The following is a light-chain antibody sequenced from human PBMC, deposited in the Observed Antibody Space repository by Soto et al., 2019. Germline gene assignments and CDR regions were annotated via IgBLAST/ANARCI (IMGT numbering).Light chain of an antibody. CDR2: DVS. CDR1: SSDVGGYNY. Sequence: QSALTQPASVSGSPGQSITISCTGTSSDVGGYNYVSWYQQHPGKVPKLMIYDVSNRPSGVSNRFSGSKSGNTASLTISGLQAEDVADYYCSSYTSSSTLYVFGTGTKLTVL. CDR3: SSYTSSSTLYV. V-gene: IGLV2-14*01. J-gene: IGLJ1*01.